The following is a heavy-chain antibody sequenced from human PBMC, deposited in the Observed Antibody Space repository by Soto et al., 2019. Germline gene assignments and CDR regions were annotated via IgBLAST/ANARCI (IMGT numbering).Heavy chain of an antibody. V-gene: IGHV1-2*04. CDR1: GYTFTGYY. D-gene: IGHD3-9*01. CDR3: ARDLVRFAAPYYDILTGYYRPDYYYYGMDV. CDR2: INPNSGGT. Sequence: ASVKVSCKASGYTFTGYYMHWVRQAPGQGLEWMGWINPNSGGTNYAQNFQGWVTMTRDTSISTAYMELSRLRSDDTAVYYCARDLVRFAAPYYDILTGYYRPDYYYYGMDVWGQGTTVTVSS. J-gene: IGHJ6*02.